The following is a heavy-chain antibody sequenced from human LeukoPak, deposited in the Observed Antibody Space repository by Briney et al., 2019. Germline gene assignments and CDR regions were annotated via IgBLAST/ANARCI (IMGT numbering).Heavy chain of an antibody. CDR3: ARDSNYYDSSGYYVTDY. CDR1: DDSITIYY. D-gene: IGHD3-22*01. CDR2: IYYSGST. V-gene: IGHV4-59*12. J-gene: IGHJ4*02. Sequence: SETLSLTCSVSDDSITIYYWTWIRQPPGKGLEWIGSIYYSGSTYYNPSLKSRVTISVDTSKNQFSLKLSSVTAADTAVYYCARDSNYYDSSGYYVTDYWGQGTLVTVSS.